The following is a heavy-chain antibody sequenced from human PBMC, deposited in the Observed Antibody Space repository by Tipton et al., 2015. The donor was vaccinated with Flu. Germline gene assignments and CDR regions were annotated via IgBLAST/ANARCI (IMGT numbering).Heavy chain of an antibody. V-gene: IGHV4-59*01. D-gene: IGHD3-22*01. CDR1: GGSISSYY. Sequence: TLSLTCTVSGGSISSYYWSWIRQPPGKGLEWIGYIYYSGSTNYNPSLKSRVTISVDTSKNQFSLKLSSVTAADTAVYYCARDAGDSSGNCLDYWGQGTLVTVSS. J-gene: IGHJ4*02. CDR3: ARDAGDSSGNCLDY. CDR2: IYYSGST.